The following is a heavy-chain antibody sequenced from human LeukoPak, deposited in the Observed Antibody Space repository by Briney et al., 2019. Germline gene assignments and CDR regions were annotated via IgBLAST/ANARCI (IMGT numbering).Heavy chain of an antibody. J-gene: IGHJ6*02. V-gene: IGHV4-39*01. CDR1: GGSISSSSYY. D-gene: IGHD5-18*01. CDR2: IYYSGST. CDR3: ARRSSYGYEYYYGMDV. Sequence: SETLSLTCTVSGGSISSSSYYWGWIRQPPGKGLEWIGSIYYSGSTYYNPSLKSRVTISVDTSKNQFSLKLSSVTAADTAVYYCARRSSYGYEYYYGMDVWGQGTTVTVSS.